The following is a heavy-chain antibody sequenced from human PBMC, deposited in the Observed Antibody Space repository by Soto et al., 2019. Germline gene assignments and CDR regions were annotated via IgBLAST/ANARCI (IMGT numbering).Heavy chain of an antibody. D-gene: IGHD6-13*01. CDR3: AKEYGSTWIDH. Sequence: QVQLVESGGGVFQPGRSLRLSCAASGFTFSTYGMHWVRQAPGKGLEWVADMSYDGTKQYYVDSVKGRFTISRDNSRNTLFLQLNSLRDEDTAVYYCAKEYGSTWIDHWGQGTPVTVSS. CDR2: MSYDGTKQ. CDR1: GFTFSTYG. J-gene: IGHJ4*02. V-gene: IGHV3-30*18.